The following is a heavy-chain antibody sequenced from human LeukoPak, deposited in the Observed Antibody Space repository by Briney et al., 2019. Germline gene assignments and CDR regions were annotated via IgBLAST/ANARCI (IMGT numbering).Heavy chain of an antibody. V-gene: IGHV3-7*04. Sequence: GGSLRLSCAASGFTFSSIWMSWVRQAPGKGLEWVANIKQDGSEKVYLDSMKGRFTISRDNSRDSLYLQMNSLRPEDTAVYYCARDPGSGWWGGFDLWGQGTLVTVSS. CDR1: GFTFSSIW. J-gene: IGHJ5*02. CDR3: ARDPGSGWWGGFDL. CDR2: IKQDGSEK. D-gene: IGHD6-19*01.